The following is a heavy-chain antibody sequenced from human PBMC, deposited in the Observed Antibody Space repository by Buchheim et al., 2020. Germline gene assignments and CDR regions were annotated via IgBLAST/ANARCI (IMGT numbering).Heavy chain of an antibody. Sequence: VQLVESGGGVVQPGESLRLSCAASGFAFNTHAMHWVRQAPGKGLEWVANIKQDGSEKYYVDSVKGRFTISRDNAKNSLYLQMNSLRAEDTAVYYCARDSTYCSGGSCYSPYYYYGMDVWGQGTT. D-gene: IGHD2-15*01. CDR1: GFAFNTHA. CDR2: IKQDGSEK. V-gene: IGHV3-7*01. CDR3: ARDSTYCSGGSCYSPYYYYGMDV. J-gene: IGHJ6*02.